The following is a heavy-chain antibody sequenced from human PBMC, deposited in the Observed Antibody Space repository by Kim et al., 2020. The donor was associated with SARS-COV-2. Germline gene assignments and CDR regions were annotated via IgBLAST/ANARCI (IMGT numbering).Heavy chain of an antibody. CDR2: ISSDGSNK. CDR1: GFTFTGYA. J-gene: IGHJ4*02. V-gene: IGHV3-30-3*01. Sequence: SLRLSCAASGFTFTGYAMHWVHQAPGKGLEWVAVISSDGSNKFYADSVKGRFTISRDNSKNTLYLQMNSLRAEDTALYYCTTEIAVTDFDYWGQGTLVIVSS. D-gene: IGHD6-19*01. CDR3: TTEIAVTDFDY.